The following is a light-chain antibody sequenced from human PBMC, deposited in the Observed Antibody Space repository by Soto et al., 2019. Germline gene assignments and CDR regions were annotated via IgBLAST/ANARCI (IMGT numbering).Light chain of an antibody. J-gene: IGKJ4*01. CDR3: QPYNNWPLT. CDR1: QGIGDT. CDR2: DTS. V-gene: IGKV3-15*01. Sequence: EVVMRQSPATLSVSPGDGATLTCRASQGIGDTLAWYQHKPGQTPRLLIYDTSTRATGVPTRFSGSRSGAEFTLTINSLQSEDFAVYYCQPYNNWPLTFGRGTKVEIK.